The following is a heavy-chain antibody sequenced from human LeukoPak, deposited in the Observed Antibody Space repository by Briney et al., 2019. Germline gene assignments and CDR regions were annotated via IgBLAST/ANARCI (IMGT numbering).Heavy chain of an antibody. CDR2: IRYDGSNK. CDR3: AKARGDDYVWGSYRWDYYYGMDV. D-gene: IGHD3-16*02. J-gene: IGHJ6*02. CDR1: GFTFSSYG. Sequence: GGSLRLSCAASGFTFSSYGMHWVRQAPGKGLEWVAFIRYDGSNKYYADSVKGRFTISRDNSKDTLYPQMNSLRAEDTAVYYCAKARGDDYVWGSYRWDYYYGMDVWGQGTTVTVSS. V-gene: IGHV3-30*02.